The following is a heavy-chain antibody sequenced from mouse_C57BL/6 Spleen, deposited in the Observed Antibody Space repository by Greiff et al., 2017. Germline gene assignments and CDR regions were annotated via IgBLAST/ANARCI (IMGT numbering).Heavy chain of an antibody. J-gene: IGHJ2*01. V-gene: IGHV1-26*01. CDR3: ARWGGYYSDY. CDR2: INPNNGGT. CDR1: GYTFTDYY. Sequence: VQLQQSGPELVKPGASVKISCKASGYTFTDYYMNWVKQSHGKSLEWIGDINPNNGGTSYNQKFKGKATLTVDKSSSTAYMELRSLTSEDSAVYYCARWGGYYSDYWGQGTTLTVSS. D-gene: IGHD1-1*02.